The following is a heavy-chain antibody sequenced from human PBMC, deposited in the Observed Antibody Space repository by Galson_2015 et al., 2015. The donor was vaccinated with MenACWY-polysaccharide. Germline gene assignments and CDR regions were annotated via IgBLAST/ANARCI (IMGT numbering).Heavy chain of an antibody. D-gene: IGHD3-22*01. CDR3: AKDPQGASSDYYGMDV. V-gene: IGHV3-30*18. J-gene: IGHJ6*02. Sequence: SLRLSCAASGFTLSSYGIHWVRQAPGKGLEWVAVISYAGSNKYYADSVKGRFSISRDNSKNTLYLQMNSLRAEDTAVYYCAKDPQGASSDYYGMDVCGQPTTVPVSS. CDR2: ISYAGSNK. CDR1: GFTLSSYG.